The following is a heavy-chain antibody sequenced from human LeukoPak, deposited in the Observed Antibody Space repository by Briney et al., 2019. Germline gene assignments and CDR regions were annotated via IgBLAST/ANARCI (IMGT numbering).Heavy chain of an antibody. Sequence: PGGSLRLSCAASGFTFSSYAMYWVRQAPGKGLEWVTIIWYDGSNKNYADSVKGRFTISRDNSKNTLCLQMNSLRAEDTAVYYCARGAYCSGGRCPGAFDIWGQGTMVTVSS. CDR3: ARGAYCSGGRCPGAFDI. CDR1: GFTFSSYA. J-gene: IGHJ3*02. CDR2: IWYDGSNK. V-gene: IGHV3-33*01. D-gene: IGHD2-15*01.